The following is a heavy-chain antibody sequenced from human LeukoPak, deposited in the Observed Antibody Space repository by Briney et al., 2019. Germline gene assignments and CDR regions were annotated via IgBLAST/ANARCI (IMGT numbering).Heavy chain of an antibody. D-gene: IGHD5-18*01. CDR1: GFTFSSFG. Sequence: GGSLRLSCAASGFTFSSFGMHWVRQAPGQGLEWVAFIRYDGTNKYYADSVKGRFTISRDNSKNTLSLQMNSLKPEDTALYYCARESWIQLWLLLGAFDIWGQGTMVTVSS. CDR3: ARESWIQLWLLLGAFDI. V-gene: IGHV3-30*02. CDR2: IRYDGTNK. J-gene: IGHJ3*02.